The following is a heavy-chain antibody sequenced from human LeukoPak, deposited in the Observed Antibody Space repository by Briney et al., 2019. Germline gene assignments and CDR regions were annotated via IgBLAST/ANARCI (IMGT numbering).Heavy chain of an antibody. Sequence: VASVKVSCKASGGTFSSYAISWVRQAPGQGLEWMGGIIPIFGTANYAQKFQGRVTITTDESTSTAYMELSSLRSEDTAVYYCASAVYYYDSSGYYPPDYWGQGTLVTVSS. CDR2: IIPIFGTA. V-gene: IGHV1-69*05. CDR3: ASAVYYYDSSGYYPPDY. D-gene: IGHD3-22*01. CDR1: GGTFSSYA. J-gene: IGHJ4*02.